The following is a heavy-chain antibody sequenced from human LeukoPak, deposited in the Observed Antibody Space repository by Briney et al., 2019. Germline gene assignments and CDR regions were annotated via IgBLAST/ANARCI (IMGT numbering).Heavy chain of an antibody. V-gene: IGHV3-23*01. CDR2: ISGSGGST. Sequence: PGGSLRLSCAASGFTFSSYAMSWVRQAPGKGLEWVSAISGSGGSTYYADSVKGRFTISRDNFKNTLYLQMNSLRAEDTAVYYCAKGGAYYYDSSGYFSMWGQGTMVTVSS. CDR3: AKGGAYYYDSSGYFSM. CDR1: GFTFSSYA. J-gene: IGHJ3*02. D-gene: IGHD3-22*01.